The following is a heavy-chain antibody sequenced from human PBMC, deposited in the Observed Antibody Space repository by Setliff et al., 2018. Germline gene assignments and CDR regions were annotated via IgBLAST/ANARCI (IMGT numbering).Heavy chain of an antibody. V-gene: IGHV3-11*04. CDR2: ISHGGNNI. D-gene: IGHD2-2*01. J-gene: IGHJ4*01. CDR3: AMADIVLVPPARTRGY. CDR1: GFTFSDYY. Sequence: PGGSLRLSCAASGFTFSDYYMSWIRQAPGKGLEWVSYISHGGNNIDYADSVKGRFTISRDNAKNSLYLQMNSLRAEDTAVYYCAMADIVLVPPARTRGYWGHGTLVTVSS.